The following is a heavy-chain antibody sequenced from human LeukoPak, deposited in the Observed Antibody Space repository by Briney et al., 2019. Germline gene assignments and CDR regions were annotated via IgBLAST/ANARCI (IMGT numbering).Heavy chain of an antibody. Sequence: ASVKVSCKASGYTFTCYYMHWVRQAPGQGLEWMGWINPNSGGTNYAQKFQGRVTMTRDTSISTAYMELSRLRSDDTAVYYCASRYCGGDCYRDAFDIWGQGTMVTVSS. CDR3: ASRYCGGDCYRDAFDI. D-gene: IGHD2-21*02. V-gene: IGHV1-2*02. CDR2: INPNSGGT. J-gene: IGHJ3*02. CDR1: GYTFTCYY.